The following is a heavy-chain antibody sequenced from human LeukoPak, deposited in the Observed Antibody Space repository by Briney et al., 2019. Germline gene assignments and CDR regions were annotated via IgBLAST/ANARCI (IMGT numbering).Heavy chain of an antibody. J-gene: IGHJ3*02. V-gene: IGHV3-11*06. CDR3: ARGETYYYDSSGYYHDAFDI. CDR1: GFTFSDYY. CDR2: ISSSSSYT. Sequence: GGSLRLSCAASGFTFSDYYMSWIRQAPGKGLEWVSYISSSSSYTNYADSVKGRFTISRDNAKNSLYLQMNSLRAEDTAVYYCARGETYYYDSSGYYHDAFDIWGQGTMVTVSS. D-gene: IGHD3-22*01.